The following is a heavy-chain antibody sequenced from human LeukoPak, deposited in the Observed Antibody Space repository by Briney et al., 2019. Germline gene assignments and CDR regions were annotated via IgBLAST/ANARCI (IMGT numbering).Heavy chain of an antibody. CDR1: GFTFSSYS. Sequence: GGSLRLSCAASGFTFSSYSMNWVRQAPGKGLEWVSSISSSSSYIYYADSVKGRFTISRDNAENSLYLQMNSLRAEDTAVYYCARDYGLRFLEWFGAFDIWGQGTMVTVSS. J-gene: IGHJ3*02. CDR2: ISSSSSYI. CDR3: ARDYGLRFLEWFGAFDI. D-gene: IGHD3-3*01. V-gene: IGHV3-21*01.